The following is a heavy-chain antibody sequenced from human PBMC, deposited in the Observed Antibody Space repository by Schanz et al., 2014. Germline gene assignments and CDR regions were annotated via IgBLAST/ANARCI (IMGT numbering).Heavy chain of an antibody. CDR1: GFTFSNYW. CDR3: AKFKSAPTVTTLDY. CDR2: IKHDGSEK. D-gene: IGHD4-17*01. Sequence: EVQLVESGGGLVQPGGSLRLSCAASGFTFSNYWMSWVRQAPGKGLEWVAYIKHDGSEKYHVDSVKGRFTIFRDNAKDSLYLQMNSLRAEDTAVYYCAKFKSAPTVTTLDYWGQGTLVTVSS. J-gene: IGHJ4*02. V-gene: IGHV3-7*01.